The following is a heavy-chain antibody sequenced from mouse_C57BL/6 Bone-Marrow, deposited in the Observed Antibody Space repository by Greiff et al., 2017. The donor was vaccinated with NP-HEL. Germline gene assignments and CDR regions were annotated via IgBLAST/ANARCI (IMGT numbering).Heavy chain of an antibody. Sequence: QVHVKQSGPGLVQPSQSLSITCTVSGFSLTSYGVHWVRQPPGKGLEWLGVIWSGGSTDYNDAFIYRLSISKANSKSQVFFKMNSLQADDTSIYYCAKNIYYPYYAMDYWGQGTSVTVSS. V-gene: IGHV2-4*01. CDR1: GFSLTSYG. CDR3: AKNIYYPYYAMDY. J-gene: IGHJ4*01. D-gene: IGHD1-1*01. CDR2: IWSGGST.